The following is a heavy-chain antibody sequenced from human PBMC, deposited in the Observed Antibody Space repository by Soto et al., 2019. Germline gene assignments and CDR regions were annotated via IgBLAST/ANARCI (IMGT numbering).Heavy chain of an antibody. CDR1: GYTVTSYA. D-gene: IGHD2-21*02. V-gene: IGHV1-3*05. Sequence: QVQLVQSGAEEKKPGASVKDSCKASGYTVTSYAMDWVRQAPGQRLEWRGWINAGNGNTKCSQKFQGRVTITSDTSARTPYMELRSLRSEDTAVYFCAMSIVVVTALDYLVHGTLFTVSS. CDR2: INAGNGNT. J-gene: IGHJ4*01. CDR3: AMSIVVVTALDY.